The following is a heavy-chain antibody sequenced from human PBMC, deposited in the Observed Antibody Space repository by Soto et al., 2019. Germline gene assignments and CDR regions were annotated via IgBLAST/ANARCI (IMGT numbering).Heavy chain of an antibody. CDR1: GFTFSSYA. V-gene: IGHV3-23*01. J-gene: IGHJ6*02. CDR3: AKQQGPGTPYYYAMDV. D-gene: IGHD1-1*01. CDR2: IRSSGDRT. Sequence: EVQLLESGGGLVQPGGSLRLSCAASGFTFSSYAMSWVRQAPGKGLEWVSVIRSSGDRTYYADSVKDRFTISRDNSKNTLYMQMNSLRAEDTAVYYCAKQQGPGTPYYYAMDVWGQGTTGTVSS.